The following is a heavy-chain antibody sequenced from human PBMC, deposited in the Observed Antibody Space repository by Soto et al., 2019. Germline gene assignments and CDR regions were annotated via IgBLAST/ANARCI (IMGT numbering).Heavy chain of an antibody. D-gene: IGHD5-12*01. CDR2: INAGNGNT. V-gene: IGHV1-3*05. CDR1: GYTFTNYA. Sequence: QVQLVQSGAEEKKPGASVKVSCKASGYTFTNYATHWVRQAPGQRLEWMGWINAGNGNTKYSQKFQSRVTITRDTSASTVYMELSSLRSEDTAVYYCARVSGYYRPDYWGQGTLVTVSS. CDR3: ARVSGYYRPDY. J-gene: IGHJ4*02.